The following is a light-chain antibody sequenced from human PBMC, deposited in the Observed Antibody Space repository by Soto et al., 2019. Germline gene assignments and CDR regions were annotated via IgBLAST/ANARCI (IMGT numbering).Light chain of an antibody. Sequence: DIRLTQSPSSLSASVGDRVTITCRASQSVTTYLNWYQQTPGKAPEVLVYGASTLQVGVPPRFSGSGSGTDFTLTISSLQPEDSATYYCQQSYNTARTFGQGTKLEIK. CDR1: QSVTTY. V-gene: IGKV1-39*01. CDR2: GAS. J-gene: IGKJ2*02. CDR3: QQSYNTART.